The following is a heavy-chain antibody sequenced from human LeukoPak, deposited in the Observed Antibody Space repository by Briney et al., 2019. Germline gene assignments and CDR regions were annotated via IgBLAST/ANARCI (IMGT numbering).Heavy chain of an antibody. CDR2: INTDGSST. J-gene: IGHJ3*02. CDR1: GFTFSSYW. V-gene: IGHV3-74*01. CDR3: AREGVGIDAFDI. D-gene: IGHD2-2*01. Sequence: GSLRLSCAASGFTFSSYWMHWVRQAPGKGLVWVSRINTDGSSTSYADSVKGRFTISRDNAKNTLYLQMNSLRAEDTAVYYCAREGVGIDAFDIWGQGTMVTVSS.